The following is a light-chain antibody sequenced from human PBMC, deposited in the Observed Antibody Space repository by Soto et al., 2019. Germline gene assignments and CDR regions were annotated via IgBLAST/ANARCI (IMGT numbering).Light chain of an antibody. Sequence: QSALTQPASVSGSPGQSITISCTGTTSDVGTYSLVSWYQQHPDKAPKLIIYGVDKRPSGVSDRFSGSKSGNRASLTISGLQAEDEADYYCCSYASTITWVFGGGTKLTVL. CDR3: CSYASTITWV. CDR2: GVD. V-gene: IGLV2-23*02. CDR1: TSDVGTYSL. J-gene: IGLJ3*02.